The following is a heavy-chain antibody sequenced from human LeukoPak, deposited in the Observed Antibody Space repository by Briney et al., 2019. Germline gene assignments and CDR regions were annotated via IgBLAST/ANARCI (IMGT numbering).Heavy chain of an antibody. V-gene: IGHV4-39*01. D-gene: IGHD3-10*01. Sequence: PSETLSLTCTVSGGSISSSSYYWGWIRQPPGKGLEWIGSIYYSGSTYYNPSLKSRVTISVDTSKNQFSLKLSSVTAADTAVYYCARRQDRGGGGDYFDYWGQGTLVTVSS. CDR1: GGSISSSSYY. CDR3: ARRQDRGGGGDYFDY. CDR2: IYYSGST. J-gene: IGHJ4*02.